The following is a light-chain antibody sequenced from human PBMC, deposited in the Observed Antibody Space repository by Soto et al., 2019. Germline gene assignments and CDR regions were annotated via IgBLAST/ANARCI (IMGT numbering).Light chain of an antibody. CDR1: QTISSW. J-gene: IGKJ1*01. CDR3: QHYNSYSEA. Sequence: DIQMTQSPSILCGSVGVRVILTCLASQTISSWLAWYQQKPGKAPKLLIYKASTLKSGVPSRFSGSGSGTEFTLTISSLQPDDFATYYCQHYNSYSEAFGQGTKVDIK. CDR2: KAS. V-gene: IGKV1-5*03.